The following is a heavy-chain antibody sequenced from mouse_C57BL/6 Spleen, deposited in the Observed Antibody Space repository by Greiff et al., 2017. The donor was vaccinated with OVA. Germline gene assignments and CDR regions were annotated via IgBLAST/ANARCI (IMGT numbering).Heavy chain of an antibody. V-gene: IGHV1-19*01. CDR2: INPYNGGT. CDR1: GYTFTDYY. J-gene: IGHJ3*01. CDR3: AREGGYYGSSLAWFAY. D-gene: IGHD1-1*01. Sequence: DVQLQESGPVLVKPGASVKMSCKASGYTFTDYYMNWVKQSHGKSLEWIGVINPYNGGTSYNQKFKGKATLTVDKSSSTAYMELNSLTSEDSAVYYCAREGGYYGSSLAWFAYWGQGTLVTVSA.